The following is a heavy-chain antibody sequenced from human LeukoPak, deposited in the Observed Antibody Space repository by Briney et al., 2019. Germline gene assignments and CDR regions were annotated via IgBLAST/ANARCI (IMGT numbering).Heavy chain of an antibody. Sequence: ASVKISCKVSGYTFTDYYMHWVQQAPGKGLEWMGLVDPEDGETIYAEKFQGRVTITADTSTDTAYMELSSLRSEDTAVYYCATDLPYGDYVWVSYRSPLYWGQGTLVTVSS. CDR1: GYTFTDYY. D-gene: IGHD3-16*02. CDR2: VDPEDGET. V-gene: IGHV1-69-2*01. J-gene: IGHJ4*02. CDR3: ATDLPYGDYVWVSYRSPLY.